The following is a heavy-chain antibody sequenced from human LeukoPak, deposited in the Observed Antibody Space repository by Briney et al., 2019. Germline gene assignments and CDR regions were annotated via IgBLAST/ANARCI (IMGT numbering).Heavy chain of an antibody. J-gene: IGHJ4*02. V-gene: IGHV3-30*03. Sequence: GGSLRLSCAASGFTFSSYGMHWVRQAPGKGLEWVAVISYDGSTKYYADSVKGRFTISRDNSKTTLYVQMNSLRAEDTAVYYCARGKWSTRHWGQGTLVTVSS. CDR3: ARGKWSTRH. D-gene: IGHD2-15*01. CDR2: ISYDGSTK. CDR1: GFTFSSYG.